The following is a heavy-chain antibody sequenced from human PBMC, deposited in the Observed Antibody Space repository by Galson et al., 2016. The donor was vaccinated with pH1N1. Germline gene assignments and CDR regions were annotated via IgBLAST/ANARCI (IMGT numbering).Heavy chain of an antibody. CDR1: DFTLDYA. CDR2: ISGSGSVT. D-gene: IGHD2-2*02. J-gene: IGHJ4*02. CDR3: AKDLCSGASCYTVWEVRDFDY. V-gene: IGHV3-23*01. Sequence: SLRLSCAASDFTLDYAMNWVRQAPGKGVDWISSISGSGSVTRYADSVQGRFTISKDTSKNTVYLQMHSLRAEDTGLYYCAKDLCSGASCYTVWEVRDFDYWGPGTLVTVSS.